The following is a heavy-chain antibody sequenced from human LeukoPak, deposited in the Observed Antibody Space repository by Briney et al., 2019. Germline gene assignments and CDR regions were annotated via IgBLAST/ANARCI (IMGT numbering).Heavy chain of an antibody. Sequence: GESLRLSCTTSGFTFGDYAMAWVRQTPGKGLECVGSIRGKAYGGTTEYAASVKGRFTISRDDSRSIAYLQMNSLKIEDTAVYYCTRWRVTSMLYSWGQGTLVTVSS. CDR3: TRWRVTSMLYS. D-gene: IGHD2/OR15-2a*01. CDR2: IRGKAYGGTT. J-gene: IGHJ4*02. V-gene: IGHV3-49*04. CDR1: GFTFGDYA.